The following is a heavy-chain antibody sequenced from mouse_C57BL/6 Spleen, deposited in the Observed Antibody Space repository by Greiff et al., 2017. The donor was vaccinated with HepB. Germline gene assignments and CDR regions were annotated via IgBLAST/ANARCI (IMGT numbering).Heavy chain of an antibody. Sequence: VQLQQSGAELVKPGASVKMSCKASGYTFTSYWITWVKQRPGQGLEWIGDIYPGSGSTNYNEKFKSKATLTVDTSSSTAYMQLSSLTSEDSAVYYCARSTMIKGWFAYWGQGTLVTVSA. CDR1: GYTFTSYW. CDR2: IYPGSGST. J-gene: IGHJ3*01. CDR3: ARSTMIKGWFAY. V-gene: IGHV1-55*01. D-gene: IGHD2-4*01.